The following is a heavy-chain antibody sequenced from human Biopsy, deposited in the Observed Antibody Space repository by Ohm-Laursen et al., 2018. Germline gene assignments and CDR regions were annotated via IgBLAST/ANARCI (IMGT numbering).Heavy chain of an antibody. D-gene: IGHD3-9*01. V-gene: IGHV1-69*06. CDR1: GGSFSTYT. J-gene: IGHJ1*01. CDR2: IVPIFATA. CDR3: ATKLTGYFHH. Sequence: PSVKASCKASGGSFSTYTISWVRQPPGHGLEWMGGIVPIFATANYAQKFQDRVTVAADTSTSTATKELRSLRSDDTAVYYCATKLTGYFHHWGQGTLVIVSS.